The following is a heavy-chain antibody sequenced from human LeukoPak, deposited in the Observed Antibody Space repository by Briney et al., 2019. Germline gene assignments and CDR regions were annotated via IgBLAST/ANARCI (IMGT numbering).Heavy chain of an antibody. CDR1: GFTFGDYA. J-gene: IGHJ4*02. V-gene: IGHV3-49*04. Sequence: GGSLRLSCTASGFTFGDYAMSWVRQAPGKGLEWVGFIRSKAHGGTTEYAASVKGRFTISRDDSKSIAYLQMDSLKTEDTAVYYCARRDIVATIDYFDYWGQGTLVTVSS. D-gene: IGHD5-12*01. CDR3: ARRDIVATIDYFDY. CDR2: IRSKAHGGTT.